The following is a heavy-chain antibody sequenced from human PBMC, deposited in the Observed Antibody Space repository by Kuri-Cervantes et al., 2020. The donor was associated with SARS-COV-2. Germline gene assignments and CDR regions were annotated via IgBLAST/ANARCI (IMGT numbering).Heavy chain of an antibody. Sequence: SVKVSCKASGGTFSSYAISWVRQAPGQGLEWMGRIIPILGTANYAQKFQGRVTITADKSTSTAYMELGSLRSEDTAVYYCARDGRVYYDFWSGYPPEVHYYYMDVWGKGTTVTVSS. CDR3: ARDGRVYYDFWSGYPPEVHYYYMDV. CDR1: GGTFSSYA. CDR2: IIPILGTA. V-gene: IGHV1-69*04. D-gene: IGHD3-3*01. J-gene: IGHJ6*03.